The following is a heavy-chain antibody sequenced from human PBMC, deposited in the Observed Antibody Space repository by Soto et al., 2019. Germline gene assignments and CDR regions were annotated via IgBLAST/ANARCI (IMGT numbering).Heavy chain of an antibody. J-gene: IGHJ4*02. CDR2: IGGRGCST. Sequence: GGSLRLSCAASGFTFSSYAMSWVRQGPGKGQEWVWDIGGRGCSTYYAESMKGGLTIFRDNFKNTLYLQMNSLKSDDTAVYYSAKGYSSGGWDFWCQGTLGTVSS. D-gene: IGHD6-19*01. V-gene: IGHV3-23*01. CDR1: GFTFSSYA. CDR3: AKGYSSGGWDF.